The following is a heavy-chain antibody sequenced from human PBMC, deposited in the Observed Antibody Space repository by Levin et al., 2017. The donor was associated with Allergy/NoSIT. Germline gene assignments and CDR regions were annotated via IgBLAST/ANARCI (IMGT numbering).Heavy chain of an antibody. Sequence: SETLSLTCTVSGGSIRSGDYYWSWIRQPPGKGLEWIGYIFYSGTTYYNPSLKSRVIISVDTSKNQFSLKLRSITAADTAVYYCARDADNYDANSGFDHWGQGTLVTVSS. CDR3: ARDADNYDANSGFDH. CDR2: IFYSGTT. V-gene: IGHV4-30-4*01. D-gene: IGHD4-23*01. CDR1: GGSIRSGDYY. J-gene: IGHJ4*02.